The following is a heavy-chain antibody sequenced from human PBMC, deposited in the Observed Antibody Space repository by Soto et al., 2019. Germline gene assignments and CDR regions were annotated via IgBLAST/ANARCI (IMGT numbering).Heavy chain of an antibody. D-gene: IGHD4-17*01. CDR3: AHSDYTDYAYFFDY. Sequence: TLSLTCTVSGGSISSSSYYWGWIRQPPGKALEWLALIYWNDEMRYSPSLRTRLTITKDTSKNQVVLTMTNMDPVDTATYFCAHSDYTDYAYFFDYWGQGTLVTVSS. J-gene: IGHJ4*02. CDR1: GGSISSSSYY. V-gene: IGHV2-5*01. CDR2: IYWNDEM.